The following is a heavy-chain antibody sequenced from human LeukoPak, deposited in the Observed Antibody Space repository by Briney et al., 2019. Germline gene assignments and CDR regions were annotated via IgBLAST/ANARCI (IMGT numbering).Heavy chain of an antibody. CDR2: ISSSSGII. J-gene: IGHJ4*02. Sequence: QSGGSLRLSCAASGFTFSSYSMNWVRQAPGKGLEWVSHISSSSGIIYYADSVKGRFTISRDNAKNSLHLQMISLRAEDTAVYYCARTGSTDDDWGQGTLVTVSS. CDR1: GFTFSSYS. CDR3: ARTGSTDDD. V-gene: IGHV3-48*01. D-gene: IGHD3-10*01.